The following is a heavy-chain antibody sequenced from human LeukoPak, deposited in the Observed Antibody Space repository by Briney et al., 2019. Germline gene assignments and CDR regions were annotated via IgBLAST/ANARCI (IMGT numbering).Heavy chain of an antibody. J-gene: IGHJ6*04. D-gene: IGHD3-10*02. Sequence: KSGGSLRLSCEASGFMFIGSGMHWVRQTPGEGLEWVAFIRYDGRHEYYTDSVKGRFTISRDNAKNSLYLQMNSLRAEDTAVYYCAELGITMIGGVWGKGTTVTTSS. V-gene: IGHV3-30*02. CDR3: AELGITMIGGV. CDR2: IRYDGRHE. CDR1: GFMFIGSG.